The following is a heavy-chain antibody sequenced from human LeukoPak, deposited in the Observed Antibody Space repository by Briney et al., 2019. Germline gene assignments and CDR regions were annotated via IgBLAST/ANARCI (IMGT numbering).Heavy chain of an antibody. Sequence: GGSLRLSCAASGFTFSSYSMNWVRQAPGKGLEWVSSISSSSSYIYYADSVKGRFTISRDNAKNSLYLQMNSLRAEDTAVYYCARSVGGGCDLNHVGYYYYYGMDVWGQGTTVTVSS. D-gene: IGHD5-12*01. CDR2: ISSSSSYI. J-gene: IGHJ6*02. V-gene: IGHV3-21*01. CDR3: ARSVGGGCDLNHVGYYYYYGMDV. CDR1: GFTFSSYS.